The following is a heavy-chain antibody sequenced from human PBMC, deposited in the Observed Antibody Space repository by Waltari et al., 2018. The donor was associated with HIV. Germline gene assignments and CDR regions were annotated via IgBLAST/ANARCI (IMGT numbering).Heavy chain of an antibody. J-gene: IGHJ6*02. D-gene: IGHD2-15*01. Sequence: EVQLVESGGALVKPGGSLRLSCAASGFTFTNYWMHWFRQPPGKGLVWVARINSVGSTRAYGTSLKGGLTISRDKSNSTIDVQMRRLRVEDTAVYYCVRVEYVCYSSDYHYGMDVWGQGSTV. V-gene: IGHV3-74*03. CDR1: GFTFTNYW. CDR3: VRVEYVCYSSDYHYGMDV. CDR2: INSVGSTR.